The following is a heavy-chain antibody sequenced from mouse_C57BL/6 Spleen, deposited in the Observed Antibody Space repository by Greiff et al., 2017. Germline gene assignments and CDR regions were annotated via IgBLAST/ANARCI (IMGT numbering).Heavy chain of an antibody. CDR2: INPSNGGT. Sequence: QVHVKQSGTELVKPGASVKLSCKASGYTFTSYWMHWVKQRPGQGLEWIGNINPSNGGTNYNEKFKSKATLTVDKSSSTAYMQLSSLTSEDSAVYYCARSVYYGSSYFDYWGQGTTLTVSS. CDR3: ARSVYYGSSYFDY. V-gene: IGHV1-53*01. CDR1: GYTFTSYW. J-gene: IGHJ2*01. D-gene: IGHD1-1*01.